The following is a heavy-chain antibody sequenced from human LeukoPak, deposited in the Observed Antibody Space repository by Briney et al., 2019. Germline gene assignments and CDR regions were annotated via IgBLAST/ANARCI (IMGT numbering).Heavy chain of an antibody. J-gene: IGHJ5*02. CDR2: INPNSGGT. D-gene: IGHD6-13*01. CDR3: ARGYSSSWYGGFLIDP. CDR1: GYTFTKYY. V-gene: IGHV1-2*02. Sequence: ASVKVSCKASGYTFTKYYIHWVRQAPGQGLEWMGWINPNSGGTNYAQKFQGRVTMTRDTSISTAYMELSRLRSDDTAVYYCARGYSSSWYGGFLIDPWGQGTLVTVSS.